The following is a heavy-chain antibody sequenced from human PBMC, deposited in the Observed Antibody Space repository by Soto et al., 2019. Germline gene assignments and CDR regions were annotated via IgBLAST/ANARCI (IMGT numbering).Heavy chain of an antibody. CDR3: ALGGRDGYILFDY. CDR2: IDPTDSYT. V-gene: IGHV5-10-1*01. CDR1: GYSFTTYW. J-gene: IGHJ4*02. D-gene: IGHD5-12*01. Sequence: GESLKISCQASGYSFTTYWISWVRQMPGKGLECMGRIDPTDSYTDYGPSFEGHVTMSVDRSINTAYLEWSSLKASDTAMYYCALGGRDGYILFDYWGQGTLVTVSS.